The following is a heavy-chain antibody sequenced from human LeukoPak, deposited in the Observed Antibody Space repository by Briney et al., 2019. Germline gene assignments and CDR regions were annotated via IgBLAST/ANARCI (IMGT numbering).Heavy chain of an antibody. CDR1: GVIFNNYA. Sequence: GGSLRLSCAVSGVIFNNYAMSWVRQAPGRGLEWVSVISASGGSTYYADSVKGRFTISRDNSNNRLYLGMNSLRAEDTAVYYCAKHAGTTRQTKDYWGQGTLVTVSS. CDR3: AKHAGTTRQTKDY. CDR2: ISASGGST. V-gene: IGHV3-23*01. J-gene: IGHJ4*02. D-gene: IGHD1-1*01.